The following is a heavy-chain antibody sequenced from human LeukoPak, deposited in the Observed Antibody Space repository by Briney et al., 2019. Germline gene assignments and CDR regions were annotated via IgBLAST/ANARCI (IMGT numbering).Heavy chain of an antibody. V-gene: IGHV3-33*01. J-gene: IGHJ4*02. CDR3: ARVSYYYDSSGYRTTPYYFDY. Sequence: GGSLRLSCAASGFTFSSYGMHWVRQAPGKGLEWVAVIWYDGSNKYYADSVKGRFTISRDNSKNTLYLQMNSLRAEDTAVYYCARVSYYYDSSGYRTTPYYFDYWGQGTLVTVPS. D-gene: IGHD3-22*01. CDR2: IWYDGSNK. CDR1: GFTFSSYG.